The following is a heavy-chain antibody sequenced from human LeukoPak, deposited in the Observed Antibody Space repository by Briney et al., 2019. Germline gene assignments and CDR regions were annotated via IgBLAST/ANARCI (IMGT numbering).Heavy chain of an antibody. J-gene: IGHJ5*02. CDR3: ARGRLRYFDWLLLSWFDP. CDR1: AGSFSGYY. CDR2: INHSGSN. Sequence: LSLTHAVNAGSFSGYYWSWIRQPPGKGLECIGEINHSGSNNYNPSLKSRVTISVDTSKNQFSLKLSSVTAADTAVYYCARGRLRYFDWLLLSWFDPWGQGTLVTVSS. V-gene: IGHV4-34*01. D-gene: IGHD3-9*01.